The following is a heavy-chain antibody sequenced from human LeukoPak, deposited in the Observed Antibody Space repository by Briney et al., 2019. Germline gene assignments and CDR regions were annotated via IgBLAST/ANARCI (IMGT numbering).Heavy chain of an antibody. CDR3: ARGQYCSTTTCYSARRYFDF. V-gene: IGHV4-34*01. D-gene: IGHD2-2*01. CDR2: INDSGST. J-gene: IGHJ4*02. CDR1: GGAFSNYF. Sequence: PSETLALTCAVSGGAFSNYFWTWIRQPPGKGLEWIAEINDSGSTNSNSSLRSRVAISLDTSKNQFSLRLTSVTAADTAVYYCARGQYCSTTTCYSARRYFDFWGQGTLVTVSS.